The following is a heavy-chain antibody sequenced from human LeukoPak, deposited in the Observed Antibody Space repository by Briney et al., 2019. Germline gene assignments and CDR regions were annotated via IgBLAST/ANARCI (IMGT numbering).Heavy chain of an antibody. V-gene: IGHV3-21*01. Sequence: GSLRLSCAASGFTFSSYEMNWVRQAPGKGLEWVSPISSRSSYIYYADSLKGRFTISRDNAKNSLYLNIHSLRAEDTAVYYCARDRADPDYGDYVFAYWGQGTLVTVSS. D-gene: IGHD4-17*01. J-gene: IGHJ4*02. CDR1: GFTFSSYE. CDR2: ISSRSSYI. CDR3: ARDRADPDYGDYVFAY.